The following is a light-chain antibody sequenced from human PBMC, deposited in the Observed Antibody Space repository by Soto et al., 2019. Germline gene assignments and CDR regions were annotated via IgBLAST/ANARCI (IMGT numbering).Light chain of an antibody. Sequence: EIVMTQSPVTLSLSPGERATLSCRASQSVSSSYLSWNQQKPGQAPRLLIYGASTRATGIPARFSGSGSGTDFTLTISSLQPEDFAVYYCQQDYNLPPTFGQGTRLEIK. J-gene: IGKJ5*01. CDR3: QQDYNLPPT. CDR2: GAS. CDR1: QSVSSSY. V-gene: IGKV3D-7*01.